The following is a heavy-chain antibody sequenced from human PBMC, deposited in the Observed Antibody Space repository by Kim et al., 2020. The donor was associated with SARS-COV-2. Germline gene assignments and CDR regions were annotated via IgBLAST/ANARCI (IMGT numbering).Heavy chain of an antibody. Sequence: YARQCQGRVTMTADESTSTAYMELSSLRSEDTAVYYCARDPRRYSSSWYEWGQGTLVTVSS. J-gene: IGHJ4*02. V-gene: IGHV1-69*01. CDR3: ARDPRRYSSSWYE. D-gene: IGHD6-13*01.